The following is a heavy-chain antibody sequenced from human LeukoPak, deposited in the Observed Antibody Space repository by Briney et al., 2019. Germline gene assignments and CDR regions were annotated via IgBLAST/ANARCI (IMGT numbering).Heavy chain of an antibody. D-gene: IGHD2-15*01. CDR3: ARTYCSGGSCYIGYNWFDP. CDR2: IIPIFGTA. V-gene: IGHV1-69*01. J-gene: IGHJ5*02. Sequence: SVKVSCKASGGTFSSYAISWVRQAPGQGLEWMGGIIPIFGTANYAQKFQGRVTITADESTSTAYMELSSLRSEDTAVYYCARTYCSGGSCYIGYNWFDPWGQGILVTVSS. CDR1: GGTFSSYA.